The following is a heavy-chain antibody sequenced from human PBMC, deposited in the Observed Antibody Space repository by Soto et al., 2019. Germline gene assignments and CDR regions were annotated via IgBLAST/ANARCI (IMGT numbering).Heavy chain of an antibody. J-gene: IGHJ3*02. CDR3: ARHQDRYYDSSGDAFDI. CDR2: IYSTDSYT. V-gene: IGHV5-10-1*01. CDR1: GYSFTTYW. Sequence: PGESLKISCQASGYSFTTYWISWVRQMPGKGLECMGNIYSTDSYTTYGPSFEGHVTMSADKSISTAYLQWSSLKASDTAMYYCARHQDRYYDSSGDAFDIWGQGTMVTVSS. D-gene: IGHD3-22*01.